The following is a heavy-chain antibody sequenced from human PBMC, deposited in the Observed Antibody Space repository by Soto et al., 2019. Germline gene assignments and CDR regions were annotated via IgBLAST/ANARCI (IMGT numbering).Heavy chain of an antibody. D-gene: IGHD6-13*01. CDR1: GFTFSRHG. CDR2: INPSGDST. CDR3: AKVDVSTAGSFDY. J-gene: IGHJ4*02. V-gene: IGHV3-23*01. Sequence: GGSLRLSCVASGFTFSRHGLSWVRQAPGKGLEWVSAINPSGDSTFYADSVKGRFTISRDNSKNTVYLQMNSLSVGDTAVYLCAKVDVSTAGSFDYWGQGALVTVSS.